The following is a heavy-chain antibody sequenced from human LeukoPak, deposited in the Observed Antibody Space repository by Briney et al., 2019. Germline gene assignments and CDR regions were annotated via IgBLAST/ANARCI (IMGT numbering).Heavy chain of an antibody. V-gene: IGHV3-21*01. D-gene: IGHD2-2*01. CDR2: ISSSGNYI. CDR1: GFTFSSYA. CDR3: VRDQQPEVPTSDSSPSA. J-gene: IGHJ5*02. Sequence: GGSLRLSCAASGFTFSSYAMSWVRQAPGKGLEWVSCISSSGNYIYYADSVKGRFIISRDNDKNSLHLQMNILRADDTAVYYCVRDQQPEVPTSDSSPSAWGQRTLVTVSS.